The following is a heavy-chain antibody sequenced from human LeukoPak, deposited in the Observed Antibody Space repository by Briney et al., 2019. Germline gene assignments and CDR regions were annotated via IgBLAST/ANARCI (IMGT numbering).Heavy chain of an antibody. CDR1: GFTFSSYW. CDR2: IKQDGSEK. D-gene: IGHD2-2*01. J-gene: IGHJ5*02. V-gene: IGHV3-7*01. Sequence: GGSLRLSCAASGFTFSSYWLSWVRQAPGKGLEWVANIKQDGSEKYYVDSVKGRFTISRDNAKNSLYLQMNGLRDDGTAGYYCARNVCSSVSCYRNWLDPWGQRTLVAVSP. CDR3: ARNVCSSVSCYRNWLDP.